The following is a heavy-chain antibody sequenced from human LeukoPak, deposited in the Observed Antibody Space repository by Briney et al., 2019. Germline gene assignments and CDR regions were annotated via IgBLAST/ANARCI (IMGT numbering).Heavy chain of an antibody. CDR2: INPNSGGT. V-gene: IGHV1-2*04. Sequence: VASVKVSCKVSGYTLTELSMHWVRQAPGQGLEWMGWINPNSGGTNYAQKFQGWVTMTRDTSISTAYMELSRLRSDDTAVYYCARERGGDSSGFDYWGQGTLVTVSS. J-gene: IGHJ4*02. D-gene: IGHD3-22*01. CDR1: GYTLTELS. CDR3: ARERGGDSSGFDY.